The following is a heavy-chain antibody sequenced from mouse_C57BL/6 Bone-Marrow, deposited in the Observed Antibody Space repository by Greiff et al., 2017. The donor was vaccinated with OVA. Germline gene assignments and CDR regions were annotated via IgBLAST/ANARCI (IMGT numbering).Heavy chain of an antibody. D-gene: IGHD1-1*01. CDR3: ARGYGSSPFAY. J-gene: IGHJ3*01. CDR1: GFTFSSYG. V-gene: IGHV5-6*01. CDR2: ISSGGSYT. Sequence: EVQVVESGGDLVKPGGSLKLSCAASGFTFSSYGMSWVRQTPDKRLEWVATISSGGSYTYYPDSVKGRFTISRDNAKNTLYLQMSSLKSEDTAMYYCARGYGSSPFAYWGQGTPVTVSA.